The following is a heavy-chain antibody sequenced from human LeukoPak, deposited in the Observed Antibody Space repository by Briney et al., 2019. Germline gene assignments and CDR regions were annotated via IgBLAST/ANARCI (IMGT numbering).Heavy chain of an antibody. J-gene: IGHJ4*02. CDR2: ISSSSSYI. Sequence: GGSLRLSCAVSGFIFSSYEMNWVRQAPGKGLEWVSSISSSSSYIYYADSVKGRFTISRDNAKNSLYLQMNSLRAEDTAVYYCARHSNKWYYYDSSGYFEDYWGQGTLVTVSS. CDR3: ARHSNKWYYYDSSGYFEDY. D-gene: IGHD3-22*01. V-gene: IGHV3-21*01. CDR1: GFIFSSYE.